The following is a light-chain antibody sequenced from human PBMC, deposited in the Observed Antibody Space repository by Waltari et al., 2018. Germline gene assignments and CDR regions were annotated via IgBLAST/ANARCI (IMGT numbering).Light chain of an antibody. CDR2: EVT. V-gene: IGLV2-23*02. Sequence: QSGLTQPASVSGSPGQSITISFTGTSSDVGNYNLVSWYQQYPGKAPKLMVYEVTKRASGVSDRFSGSKSGNTASLTIYGLQSEDEADYYCCSYAGFGIYVFGTGTKVTVL. CDR1: SSDVGNYNL. J-gene: IGLJ1*01. CDR3: CSYAGFGIYV.